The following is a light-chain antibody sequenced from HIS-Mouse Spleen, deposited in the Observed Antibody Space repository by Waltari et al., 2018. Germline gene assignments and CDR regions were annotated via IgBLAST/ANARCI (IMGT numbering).Light chain of an antibody. CDR2: KDS. CDR3: QSADSSGTYHVV. Sequence: SYELTQPPSVSVSPGQPARIPCSGDALPKQYAYWYQQKPGQAPVLGIYKDSERPSGIPERFSGSSSGTTVTLTISGVQAEDEADYYCQSADSSGTYHVVFGGGTKLTVL. V-gene: IGLV3-25*03. J-gene: IGLJ2*01. CDR1: ALPKQY.